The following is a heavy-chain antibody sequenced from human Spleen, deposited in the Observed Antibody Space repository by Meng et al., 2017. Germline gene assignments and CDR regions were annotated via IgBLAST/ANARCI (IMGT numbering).Heavy chain of an antibody. D-gene: IGHD5-12*01. CDR1: GFTFSGSV. CDR3: TKAYVDVDMRDWYFDL. J-gene: IGHJ2*01. Sequence: LSLTCATSGFTFSGSVIHWVRQASGKGLEWVGRIRSKANKYATAYAASVRGRFTISRDDSKNTAYLQMNSLKIEDAAVYYCTKAYVDVDMRDWYFDLWGRGTLVTVSS. V-gene: IGHV3-73*01. CDR2: IRSKANKYAT.